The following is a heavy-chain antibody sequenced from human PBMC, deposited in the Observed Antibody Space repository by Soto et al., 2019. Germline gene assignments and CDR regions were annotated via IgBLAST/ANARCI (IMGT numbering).Heavy chain of an antibody. Sequence: GGSLILSCAASGLTFNRYWMHWVRHAPGRGLVWVSHINTDGSNTNYADSVKGRFTISRDNAKSTLFLQMNSLRDEDTAVYYCAREFCSGGNCYTYYFGPSGQG. D-gene: IGHD2-15*01. CDR3: AREFCSGGNCYTYYFGP. V-gene: IGHV3-74*01. CDR2: INTDGSNT. CDR1: GLTFNRYW. J-gene: IGHJ5*02.